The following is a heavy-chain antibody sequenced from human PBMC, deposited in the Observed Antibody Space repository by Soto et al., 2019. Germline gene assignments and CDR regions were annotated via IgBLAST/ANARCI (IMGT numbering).Heavy chain of an antibody. CDR3: TTGYATIDYYGMDV. J-gene: IGHJ6*02. D-gene: IGHD5-12*01. V-gene: IGHV3-15*07. Sequence: GGSLRLSCAASGFTFDKAWMNWVRRAPGKGLEWVGRIKTKTDGGTTDYAAPVKGRFVISRDDSKTTLYLQMNSLKTEDAAVYYCTTGYATIDYYGMDVWGQGTTVTVSS. CDR1: GFTFDKAW. CDR2: IKTKTDGGTT.